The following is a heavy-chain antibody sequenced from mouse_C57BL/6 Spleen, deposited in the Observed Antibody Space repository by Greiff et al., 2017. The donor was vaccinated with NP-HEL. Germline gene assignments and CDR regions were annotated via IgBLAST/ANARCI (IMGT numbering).Heavy chain of an antibody. V-gene: IGHV1-80*01. J-gene: IGHJ3*01. Sequence: VKLQESGAELVKPGASVKISCKASGYAFSSYWMNWVKQRPGKGLEWIGQIYPGDGDTNYNGKFKGKATLTADKSSSTAYMQLSSLTSEDSAVYFCARRLSEAWFAYWGQGTLVTVSA. CDR3: ARRLSEAWFAY. CDR2: IYPGDGDT. CDR1: GYAFSSYW.